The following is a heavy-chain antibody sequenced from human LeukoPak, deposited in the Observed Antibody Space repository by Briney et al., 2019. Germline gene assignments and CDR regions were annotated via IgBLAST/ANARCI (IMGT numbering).Heavy chain of an antibody. D-gene: IGHD2-2*01. CDR3: TARLRSFSSEDDY. Sequence: GGSLRLSCAASGFTFSNTRMSWVRQAPGKGLEWVGRIKSKTDGGTTDYAAPVKGRFTISRDDSKNTLYLQMNSLKTEDTAVYYCTARLRSFSSEDDYWGQGTLVTVSS. CDR1: GFTFSNTR. J-gene: IGHJ4*01. CDR2: IKSKTDGGTT. V-gene: IGHV3-15*01.